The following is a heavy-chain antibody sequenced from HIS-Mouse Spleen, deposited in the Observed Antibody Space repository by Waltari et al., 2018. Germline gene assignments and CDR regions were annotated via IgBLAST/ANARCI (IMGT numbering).Heavy chain of an antibody. Sequence: QVQLVQSGAEVKKPGASVKVSCKASGYTLTGHYMHWVRQARGQGLEGMGWINHNRGGTNDAEKFQGRVTMTRDTSSSTAYMELSRLGSDDTAVYYWARGGNWDDAFDIWGQGTMVTVSS. V-gene: IGHV1-2*02. CDR3: ARGGNWDDAFDI. CDR2: INHNRGGT. D-gene: IGHD7-27*01. CDR1: GYTLTGHY. J-gene: IGHJ3*02.